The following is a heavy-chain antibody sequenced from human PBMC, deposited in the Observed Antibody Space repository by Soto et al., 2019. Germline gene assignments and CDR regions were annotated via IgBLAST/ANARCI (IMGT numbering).Heavy chain of an antibody. CDR1: GGTFSSYA. D-gene: IGHD2-21*02. V-gene: IGHV1-69*06. CDR2: IIPIFGTA. J-gene: IGHJ6*02. Sequence: SVKVSCKASGGTFSSYAISWVRQAPGQGLEWMGGIIPIFGTANYAQKFQGRVTITADKSTSTAYMELSSLRSEDTAVYYCATAYCGGDCYFQPYYYYGMDVWGQGTTVTVSS. CDR3: ATAYCGGDCYFQPYYYYGMDV.